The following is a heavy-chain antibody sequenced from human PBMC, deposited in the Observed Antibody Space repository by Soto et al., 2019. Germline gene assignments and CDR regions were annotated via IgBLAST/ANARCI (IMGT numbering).Heavy chain of an antibody. CDR1: VFTFSSYG. J-gene: IGHJ6*02. CDR2: ISYDGSNK. Sequence: PGGSLRLSCAASVFTFSSYGMHWVRQAPGKGLEWVAVISYDGSNKYYADSVKGRFTISRDNSKSTLYLQMNSLRAEDTAVYYCAKELRLNYYGMDVWGQGTTVTVSS. D-gene: IGHD2-21*02. CDR3: AKELRLNYYGMDV. V-gene: IGHV3-30*18.